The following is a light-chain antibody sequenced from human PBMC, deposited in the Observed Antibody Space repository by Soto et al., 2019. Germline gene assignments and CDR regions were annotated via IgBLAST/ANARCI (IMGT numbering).Light chain of an antibody. J-gene: IGLJ2*01. CDR3: CSYAGSYTLV. CDR1: STNVGSYNF. Sequence: QSALTQPRSVSGSPGQSVTISCTGTSTNVGSYNFVSWYQQHPGKAPKFIIYDVSRRPSGVPDWFSGSRSGNTASLTISGLQAEDEADYYCCSYAGSYTLVFGGGTKVTVL. V-gene: IGLV2-11*01. CDR2: DVS.